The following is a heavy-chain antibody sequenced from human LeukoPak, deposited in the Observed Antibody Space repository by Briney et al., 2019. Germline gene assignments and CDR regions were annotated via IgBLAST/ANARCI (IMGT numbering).Heavy chain of an antibody. Sequence: SETLSLTCTVSGGFISTGNYYWSWIRQPAGNGLEWIGDIYTTGSTDYNPSLKSRVTMSVDTSKNQYSLDLTSVTAADTAIYFCARHGGPSAATPYYFDRWGHGTLVTVPS. CDR3: ARHGGPSAATPYYFDR. CDR2: IYTTGST. J-gene: IGHJ4*01. V-gene: IGHV4-61*09. D-gene: IGHD3-16*01. CDR1: GGFISTGNYY.